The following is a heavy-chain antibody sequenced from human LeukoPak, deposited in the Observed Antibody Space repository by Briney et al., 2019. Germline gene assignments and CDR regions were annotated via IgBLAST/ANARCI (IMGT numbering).Heavy chain of an antibody. CDR2: MSSSRGYI. CDR3: ARALDGYNEDF. Sequence: PVGSLRLSSAPPGFTFSNYRMNWVRQAPGKSVEWVSSMSSSRGYIYYAESVKGRFTISRDNAKNSLYLQMDRLRAGDTAVYYCARALDGYNEDFWGQGTLVTVSS. J-gene: IGHJ4*02. D-gene: IGHD5-24*01. CDR1: GFTFSNYR. V-gene: IGHV3-21*01.